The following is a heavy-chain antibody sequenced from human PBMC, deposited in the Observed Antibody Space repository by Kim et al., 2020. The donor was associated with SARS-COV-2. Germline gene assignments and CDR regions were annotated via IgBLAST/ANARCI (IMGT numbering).Heavy chain of an antibody. CDR2: INPSGGST. V-gene: IGHV1-46*01. CDR3: ARYPYGDYGGGWLQLGGYYYGMDV. CDR1: GYTFTSYY. D-gene: IGHD4-17*01. Sequence: ASVKVSCKSSGYTFTSYYMHWVRQAPGQGLEWMGIINPSGGSTSYAQKFQGRVTMTRDTSTSTVYMELSSLRSEDTAVYYCARYPYGDYGGGWLQLGGYYYGMDVWGQGTTVTVSS. J-gene: IGHJ6*02.